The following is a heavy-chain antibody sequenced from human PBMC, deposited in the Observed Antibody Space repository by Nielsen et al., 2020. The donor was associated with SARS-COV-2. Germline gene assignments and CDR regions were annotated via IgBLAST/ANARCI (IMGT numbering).Heavy chain of an antibody. J-gene: IGHJ4*02. D-gene: IGHD3-22*01. CDR2: INPNGGGT. CDR3: ARAGFCYYDSSGCFDY. CDR1: GYTFTGYY. V-gene: IGHV1-2*02. Sequence: ASVKVSCKASGYTFTGYYMHWVRQAPGQGLEWMGWINPNGGGTNYAQKFQGRVTMTRDTSISTAYMELSRLRSDDTAVYYCARAGFCYYDSSGCFDYWGQGTLVTVSS.